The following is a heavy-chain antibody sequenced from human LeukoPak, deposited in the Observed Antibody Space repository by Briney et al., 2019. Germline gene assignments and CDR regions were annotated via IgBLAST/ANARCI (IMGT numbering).Heavy chain of an antibody. CDR1: GGSISSSSYY. CDR3: ARDIGTPIAVAGPYYYYYYMDA. CDR2: IYYSGST. J-gene: IGHJ6*03. V-gene: IGHV4-39*07. Sequence: SETLSLTCTVSGGSISSSSYYWGWIRQPPGKGLEWIGSIYYSGSTYYNPSLKSRVTISVDTSKNQFSLKLSSVTAADTAVYYCARDIGTPIAVAGPYYYYYYMDAWGKGTTVTVSS. D-gene: IGHD6-19*01.